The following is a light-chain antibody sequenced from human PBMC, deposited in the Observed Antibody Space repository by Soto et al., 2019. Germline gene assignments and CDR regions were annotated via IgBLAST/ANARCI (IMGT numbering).Light chain of an antibody. V-gene: IGKV1-33*01. J-gene: IGKJ5*01. Sequence: DIQMTQSPSSLSASVGDRVTITCQASQDINKNLIWYQQKPGKAPKLLIYDASDLETGVPSWFSGSGSGTGFTFTISSLQPEDFATYYCQQYESLPLTFGQGARLEIK. CDR3: QQYESLPLT. CDR1: QDINKN. CDR2: DAS.